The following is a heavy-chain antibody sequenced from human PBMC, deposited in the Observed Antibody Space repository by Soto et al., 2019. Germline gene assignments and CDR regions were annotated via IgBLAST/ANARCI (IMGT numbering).Heavy chain of an antibody. CDR1: GFTFSSYA. V-gene: IGHV3-23*01. CDR3: AKDFGYSGYDWDYYFDY. CDR2: ISGSGGST. D-gene: IGHD5-12*01. Sequence: GGSLRLSCAACGFTFSSYAMSWVRQAPGKGLEWVSAISGSGGSTYYADSVKGRFTISRDNSKNTLYLQMNSLRAEDTAVYYCAKDFGYSGYDWDYYFDYWGQGTLVTVSS. J-gene: IGHJ4*02.